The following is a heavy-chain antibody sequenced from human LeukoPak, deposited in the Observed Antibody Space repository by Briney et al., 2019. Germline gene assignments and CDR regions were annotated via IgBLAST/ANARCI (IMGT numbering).Heavy chain of an antibody. CDR3: VRAMAPLDTFNYQYAMDV. D-gene: IGHD5-24*01. V-gene: IGHV1-46*01. CDR2: INPSGGNT. J-gene: IGHJ6*02. Sequence: GASVKVSCKASGYTFTSYYMHWVRQAPGQGLEWMGIINPSGGNTGYAQKFQGRFTLTRETFISTAYMELSSLRSDDTAVYYCVRAMAPLDTFNYQYAMDVWGQGTMVTVSS. CDR1: GYTFTSYY.